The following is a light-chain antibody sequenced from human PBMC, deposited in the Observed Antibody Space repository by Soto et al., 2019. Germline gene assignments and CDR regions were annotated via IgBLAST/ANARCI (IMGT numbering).Light chain of an antibody. J-gene: IGLJ1*01. CDR2: DVS. CDR1: SSDVGGYKY. Sequence: QSALTQPASVSGSPGQSITISCTGTSSDVGGYKYVSWYQQHPGKAPKLMIYDVSNRPSGVSNRFSGSKSGNTASLTISGLQAEDEADYYCSSYTSSISYVFGTGTKVTVL. V-gene: IGLV2-14*03. CDR3: SSYTSSISYV.